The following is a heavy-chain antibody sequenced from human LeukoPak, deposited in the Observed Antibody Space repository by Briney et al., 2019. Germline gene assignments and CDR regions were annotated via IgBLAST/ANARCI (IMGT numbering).Heavy chain of an antibody. CDR1: VYNFRNYG. J-gene: IGHJ3*02. D-gene: IGHD5-18*01. Sequence: ASVKVSFKASVYNFRNYGIGWVRQAPRQGLEWMGWITAGNGNTNYAQKVQGRVTMTTGTSTSTAYMELRSLRSDGTAVYFCARDSARGYSYGYNGFDIWGQGTMVTVSS. V-gene: IGHV1-18*01. CDR2: ITAGNGNT. CDR3: ARDSARGYSYGYNGFDI.